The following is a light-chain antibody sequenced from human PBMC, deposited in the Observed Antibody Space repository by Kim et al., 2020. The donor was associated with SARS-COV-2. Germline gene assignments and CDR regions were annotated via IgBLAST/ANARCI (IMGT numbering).Light chain of an antibody. J-gene: IGKJ1*01. Sequence: ASIGDRVAVTCRASQDISNSLAWYQQKAGKAPKLLIFAASTLQSGVPLRFSGSGSGTEFTLTISSLQAEDFATYYCQQLNHYPWTFGQGTKVDIK. CDR1: QDISNS. CDR2: AAS. CDR3: QQLNHYPWT. V-gene: IGKV1-9*01.